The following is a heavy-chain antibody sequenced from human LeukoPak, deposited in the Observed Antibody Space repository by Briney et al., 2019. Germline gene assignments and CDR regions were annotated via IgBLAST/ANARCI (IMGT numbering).Heavy chain of an antibody. CDR3: ARGRAAPTGRWFDP. D-gene: IGHD6-13*01. CDR2: MNPNSGNT. CDR1: GYTFTSYD. V-gene: IGHV1-8*01. Sequence: ASVKVSCKASGYTFTSYDINWVRQATGQGLEWMGWMNPNSGNTGYAQKFQGRVTMTWDTSISTAYMELSRLRSDDTAVYYCARGRAAPTGRWFDPWGQGTLVTVSS. J-gene: IGHJ5*02.